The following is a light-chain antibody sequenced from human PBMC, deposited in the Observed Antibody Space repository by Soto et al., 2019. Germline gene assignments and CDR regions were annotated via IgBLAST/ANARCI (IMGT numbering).Light chain of an antibody. CDR2: DAT. Sequence: EIVLTQSPVIVSLSPGERATLSCRASQTVDNFLAWYQLKPCKAPRLLIYDATKRASGIPVRFTGSGSVTDFILTISNIEAEDVAIYYCQQRKKWPPITFGQGTRLDIK. J-gene: IGKJ5*01. CDR3: QQRKKWPPIT. V-gene: IGKV3-11*01. CDR1: QTVDNF.